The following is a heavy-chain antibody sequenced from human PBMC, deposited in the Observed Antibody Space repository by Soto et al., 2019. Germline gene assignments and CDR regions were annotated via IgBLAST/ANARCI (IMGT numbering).Heavy chain of an antibody. D-gene: IGHD5-12*01. Sequence: KPSETLSLTCTVSGASITSSSYFWGWIRQPPGKGLEWIGNIHYRGSTYYNASLKSRVTISVDTSKNQFTLRLSSVTAADSAVYSCARGIGYYFDSWGQGTLVTVSS. V-gene: IGHV4-39*01. CDR3: ARGIGYYFDS. CDR1: GASITSSSYF. CDR2: IHYRGST. J-gene: IGHJ4*02.